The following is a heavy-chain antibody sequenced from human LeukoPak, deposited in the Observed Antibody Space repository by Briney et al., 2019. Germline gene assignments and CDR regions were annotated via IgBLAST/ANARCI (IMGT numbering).Heavy chain of an antibody. V-gene: IGHV3-48*03. CDR1: GFTFSNYA. Sequence: GGSLRLSCAASGFTFSNYAMNWVRQAPGKGLEWLSYISSSGGTIYYADSVKGRFTISRDNAKNSLYLQMRSLRAEDTAVYYCARIMTTVTTSDYWGQGTLVTVSS. CDR2: ISSSGGTI. D-gene: IGHD4-17*01. J-gene: IGHJ4*02. CDR3: ARIMTTVTTSDY.